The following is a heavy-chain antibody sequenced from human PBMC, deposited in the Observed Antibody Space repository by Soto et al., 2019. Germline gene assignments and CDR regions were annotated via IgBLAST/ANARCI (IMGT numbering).Heavy chain of an antibody. CDR3: ARDGSWFVDLIISSANDAFDI. Sequence: GGSLRLSCAASGFTFDDYGMSWVRQAPGKGLEWVSGINWNGGSTGYADSVKGRFTISRDNAKNSLYLQMNSLRAEDTALYHCARDGSWFVDLIISSANDAFDIWGQGTMVTVSS. CDR2: INWNGGST. CDR1: GFTFDDYG. V-gene: IGHV3-20*01. J-gene: IGHJ3*02. D-gene: IGHD3-10*01.